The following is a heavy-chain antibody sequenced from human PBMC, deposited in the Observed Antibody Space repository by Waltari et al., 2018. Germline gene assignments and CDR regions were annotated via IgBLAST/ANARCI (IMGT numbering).Heavy chain of an antibody. V-gene: IGHV1-69*01. CDR2: VIPIFGTA. D-gene: IGHD5-18*01. CDR3: ARGRLGVYTAPPGWFDP. Sequence: QVQMVQSGAEVKKPGSSVKVSCKASGGTSSSYAMSWVRQAPGQWLDWLGGVIPIFGTANDAPKSQGRVTITADESTSTADRELSSLRSEDTAGYYCARGRLGVYTAPPGWFDPWGQGTLVTVSS. J-gene: IGHJ5*02. CDR1: GGTSSSYA.